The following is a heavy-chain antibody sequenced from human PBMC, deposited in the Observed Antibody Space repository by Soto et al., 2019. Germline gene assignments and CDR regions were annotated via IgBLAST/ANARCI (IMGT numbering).Heavy chain of an antibody. Sequence: GALRLSCAATGFTLRTNGMSWVRQAPGKGLEWVSSFSGSGDDTWYADSLKGRFTISRDNSKNTVHLQMNSLRAEDTALYYCAGHGGYSYLGQGTLVTVSS. CDR2: FSGSGDDT. J-gene: IGHJ4*02. CDR1: GFTLRTNG. CDR3: AGHGGYSY. V-gene: IGHV3-23*01. D-gene: IGHD4-17*01.